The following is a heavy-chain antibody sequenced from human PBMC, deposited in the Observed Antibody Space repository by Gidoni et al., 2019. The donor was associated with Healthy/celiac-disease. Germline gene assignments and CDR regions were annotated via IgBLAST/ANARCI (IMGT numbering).Heavy chain of an antibody. CDR1: GFSLSNARMG. CDR2: IFSNDEK. J-gene: IGHJ4*02. CDR3: ARIGYSTFGGVIVPEYYFDY. D-gene: IGHD3-16*02. V-gene: IGHV2-26*01. Sequence: QVTLKESGPVLVKPTETLTLTCTVSGFSLSNARMGVSWIRQPPGKALEWLAHIFSNDEKSYSTSLKSRLTISKDTSKSQVVLTMTNMDPVDTATYYCARIGYSTFGGVIVPEYYFDYWGQGTLVTVSS.